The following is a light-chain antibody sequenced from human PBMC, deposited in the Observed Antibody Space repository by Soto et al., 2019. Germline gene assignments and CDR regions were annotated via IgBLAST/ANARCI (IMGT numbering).Light chain of an antibody. CDR1: QSVSSSY. CDR2: GAS. CDR3: QQRSNWPRT. Sequence: EIVLTQSPGTLSLSPGERATLSCRASQSVSSSYLAWYQQKSVQAPRLLIYGASNRATGIPDRFSGSGSGTDFTLTISSLEPEDFAVYYCQQRSNWPRTFGQGTKVDIK. J-gene: IGKJ1*01. V-gene: IGKV3D-20*02.